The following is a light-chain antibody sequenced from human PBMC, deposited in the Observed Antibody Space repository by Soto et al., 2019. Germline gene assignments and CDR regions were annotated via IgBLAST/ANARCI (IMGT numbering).Light chain of an antibody. V-gene: IGLV2-14*01. J-gene: IGLJ2*01. Sequence: QSALTQPASVSGSPGQSITISCTGTSSDVGGYNYVSWYQQHPGKAPKLMIYEVSNRPSGVSTRFSGSKSGNTASLPISGLQAEDEADYYCSSYTSSSTLEFGGGTKVTVL. CDR3: SSYTSSSTLE. CDR2: EVS. CDR1: SSDVGGYNY.